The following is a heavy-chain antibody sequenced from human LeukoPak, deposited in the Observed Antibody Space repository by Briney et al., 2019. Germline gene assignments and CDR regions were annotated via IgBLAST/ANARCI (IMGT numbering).Heavy chain of an antibody. CDR3: AKDLRVGTVVAATGTLDY. J-gene: IGHJ4*02. CDR1: GFTFSSYA. D-gene: IGHD2-15*01. CDR2: ISGSGGST. V-gene: IGHV3-23*01. Sequence: SGGSLRLSCAASGFTFSSYAMSWVRQAPGKGLEWVSAISGSGGSTYYADSVKGRFTISRDNSKNTLYLQMNSLRAEDTAVYYCAKDLRVGTVVAATGTLDYWGQGTLVTVSS.